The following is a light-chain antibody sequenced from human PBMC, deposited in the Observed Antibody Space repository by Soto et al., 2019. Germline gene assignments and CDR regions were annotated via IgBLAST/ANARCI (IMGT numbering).Light chain of an antibody. J-gene: IGKJ4*01. Sequence: DIQMTQSPSSLSASVGDRVTITCQASQDIRNYSNWYQQKPGKAPNLLIYDASNLRAGVPSRFSGRGSGSEFTFPISSLQPEEIAAYYGQHYDHRPPLSFGGGTKVEIK. CDR3: QHYDHRPPLS. V-gene: IGKV1-33*01. CDR2: DAS. CDR1: QDIRNY.